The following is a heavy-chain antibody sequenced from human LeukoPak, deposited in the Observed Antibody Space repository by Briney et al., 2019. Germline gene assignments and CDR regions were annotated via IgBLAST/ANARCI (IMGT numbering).Heavy chain of an antibody. D-gene: IGHD3-10*01. V-gene: IGHV4-31*03. J-gene: IGHJ3*02. CDR2: IYYSGST. Sequence: PSQTLSLTCTVSGGSISSGGYYWSWIRQHPGKGLEWIGYIYYSGSTNYNPSLKSRVTISVDTSKNQSSLKLNSVTAADTAVYHCATDTYYTDFSGPRAFDIWGQGTMVTVSS. CDR3: ATDTYYTDFSGPRAFDI. CDR1: GGSISSGGYY.